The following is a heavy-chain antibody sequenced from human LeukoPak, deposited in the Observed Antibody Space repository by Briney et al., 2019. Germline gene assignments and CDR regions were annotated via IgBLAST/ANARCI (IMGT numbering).Heavy chain of an antibody. CDR2: ISSSSSYT. V-gene: IGHV3-11*06. Sequence: PGGSLRLSCVASGFTFSDYYMSWIRQAPGKGLEWVSYISSSSSYTNYADSVKGRFTISRDNAKNSLYLQMNSLRAEDTAVYYCARDGGYCSGGSCYYVYWGQGTLVTVSS. CDR3: ARDGGYCSGGSCYYVY. J-gene: IGHJ4*02. D-gene: IGHD2-15*01. CDR1: GFTFSDYY.